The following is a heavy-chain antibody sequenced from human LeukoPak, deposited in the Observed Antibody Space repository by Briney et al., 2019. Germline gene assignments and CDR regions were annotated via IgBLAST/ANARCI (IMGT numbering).Heavy chain of an antibody. J-gene: IGHJ4*02. CDR3: ARAVVGAEEFDY. D-gene: IGHD1-26*01. CDR1: GYTFTSYA. V-gene: IGHV1-18*01. Sequence: ASVKVSYKASGYTFTSYAINWVRLAPGQGLEWMGWISTYNGDTNYAQKLQGRVSMTTDTSTSTAYMELRSLRSDDTAVYYCARAVVGAEEFDYWGQGTLVTVSS. CDR2: ISTYNGDT.